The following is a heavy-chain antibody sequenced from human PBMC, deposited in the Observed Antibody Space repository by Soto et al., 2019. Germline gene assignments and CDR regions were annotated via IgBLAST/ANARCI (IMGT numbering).Heavy chain of an antibody. J-gene: IGHJ4*02. Sequence: QVQLVQSGAEVKMPGSSVKVSCTASGGTFTSYTFSWVRQVPGQGLEWMGRIIPILRMADFAQKFQGRVTINADESTSTVYMKLSSLRSEDTAVYYWATSYGSGSAHFDYCGQGTLVTVS. CDR2: IIPILRMA. CDR1: GGTFTSYT. CDR3: ATSYGSGSAHFDY. D-gene: IGHD3-10*01. V-gene: IGHV1-69*02.